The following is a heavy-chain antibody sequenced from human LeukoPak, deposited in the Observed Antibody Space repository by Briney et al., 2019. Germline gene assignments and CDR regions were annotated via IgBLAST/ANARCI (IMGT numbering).Heavy chain of an antibody. V-gene: IGHV4-34*01. J-gene: IGHJ6*03. CDR2: INHSGST. CDR1: GGSFIGHY. CDR3: AGQLLSYYYYMDV. Sequence: SDTLSLTCAVYGGSFIGHYWSGIRQPPGKGLEWIGEINHSGSTNYNPSLKSRVTISVDTSKNQFSLKLSSVTAADTAVYYCAGQLLSYYYYMDVWGKGTTVTVSS. D-gene: IGHD2-2*01.